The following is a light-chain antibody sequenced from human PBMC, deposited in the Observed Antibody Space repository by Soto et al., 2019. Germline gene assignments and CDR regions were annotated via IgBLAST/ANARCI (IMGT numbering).Light chain of an antibody. CDR1: TSDIGGYYF. V-gene: IGLV2-14*01. J-gene: IGLJ1*01. CDR2: DVS. Sequence: QSVLTQPASVSGSPGQSITISCTGTTSDIGGYYFVSCYQQHPGKAPKLMIYDVSNRPSGVSNRFSCSKSGNAASLTISGLQAEDEADYYCSSYRSSNTPFVFGTGTKVTVL. CDR3: SSYRSSNTPFV.